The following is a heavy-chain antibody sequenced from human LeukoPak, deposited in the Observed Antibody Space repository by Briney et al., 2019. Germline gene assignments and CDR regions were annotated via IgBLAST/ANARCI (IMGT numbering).Heavy chain of an antibody. Sequence: PGGSLRLSCAASGFTFSNAWMSRVRQAPGKGLEWVANIKQDGSEKHYVDSVKGRFSISRDNTKNSLYLQMNSLRAEDTAVYYCARAMGTSYGFWSGSYTVSYYYYMDVWGKGTTVTVSS. V-gene: IGHV3-7*01. J-gene: IGHJ6*03. CDR2: IKQDGSEK. D-gene: IGHD3-3*01. CDR1: GFTFSNAW. CDR3: ARAMGTSYGFWSGSYTVSYYYYMDV.